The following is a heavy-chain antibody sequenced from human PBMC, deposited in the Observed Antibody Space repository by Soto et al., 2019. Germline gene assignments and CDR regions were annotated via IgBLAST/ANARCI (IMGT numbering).Heavy chain of an antibody. CDR1: GASISSTSSGDW. J-gene: IGHJ4*02. CDR3: AKMVGATLVDY. V-gene: IGHV4-4*02. CDR2: IHHSGNT. Sequence: QVQLQESGPGLVKPSGTLSLTCTVSGASISSTSSGDWWSWVRQPPGKGLEWIGEIHHSGNTNYTTSLKSRITMSVDKSKNQFSLRLSSVTAADTAVYYCAKMVGATLVDYWGQGTLVTVSS. D-gene: IGHD1-26*01.